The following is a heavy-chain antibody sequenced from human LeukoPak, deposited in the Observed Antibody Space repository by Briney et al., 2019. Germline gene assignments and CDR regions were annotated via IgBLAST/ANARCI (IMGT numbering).Heavy chain of an antibody. CDR3: ARIAVAGRVNYYYYSMDV. CDR1: GYSFTNYW. CDR2: IYPGDSDT. Sequence: GESLKISCQGSGYSFTNYWIGWVRQMPGKGLEWMGIIYPGDSDTRYSPSFQGQVTISADKSISTAYLQWSSLKASDTAMYYCARIAVAGRVNYYYYSMDVWGKGTTVTISS. D-gene: IGHD6-19*01. J-gene: IGHJ6*03. V-gene: IGHV5-51*01.